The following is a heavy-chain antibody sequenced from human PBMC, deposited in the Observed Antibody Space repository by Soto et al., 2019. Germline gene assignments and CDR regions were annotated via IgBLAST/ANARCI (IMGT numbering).Heavy chain of an antibody. J-gene: IGHJ4*02. V-gene: IGHV3-15*01. Sequence: EVQLVESGGGFVKPGESLRLSCAASGFSFTKAWMSWVRQAPGKGLEWVGRIKNRDAGETTDYAAPVKGRFAVSRDDSKNWVFLQMNSLKIEDTAVYYCTTDPGQWELRDFWGQGTLVTVSS. CDR1: GFSFTKAW. CDR2: IKNRDAGETT. D-gene: IGHD1-26*01. CDR3: TTDPGQWELRDF.